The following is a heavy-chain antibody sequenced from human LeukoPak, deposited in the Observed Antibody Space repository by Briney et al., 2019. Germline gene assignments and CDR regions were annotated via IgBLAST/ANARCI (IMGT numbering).Heavy chain of an antibody. CDR2: IYWDDDK. J-gene: IGHJ5*02. CDR1: GFSLSTSGVG. D-gene: IGHD5-18*01. V-gene: IGHV2-5*02. Sequence: SGPTLVNPTQTLTLTCTFSGFSLSTSGVGVGWIRQPPGKALEWLALIYWDDDKRYSPSLKSRLTITKDTSKNQVVLTMTNMDPVDKATYYCAHTYTAMVYNWFDPWGQGTLVTVSS. CDR3: AHTYTAMVYNWFDP.